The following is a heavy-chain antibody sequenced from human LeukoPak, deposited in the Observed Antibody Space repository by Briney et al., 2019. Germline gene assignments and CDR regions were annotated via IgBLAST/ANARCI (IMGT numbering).Heavy chain of an antibody. D-gene: IGHD6-13*01. Sequence: SQTLSLTCTLSGGSITSGGYYWSWIRQHPGKGLEWIGYIYYSGSTYYNPSLKTRGTISVDTSKNQFSLKLSSVTAADTAVYYCAREVAAAGTYDYWGQGTLVTVSS. V-gene: IGHV4-31*03. CDR3: AREVAAAGTYDY. CDR2: IYYSGST. CDR1: GGSITSGGYY. J-gene: IGHJ4*02.